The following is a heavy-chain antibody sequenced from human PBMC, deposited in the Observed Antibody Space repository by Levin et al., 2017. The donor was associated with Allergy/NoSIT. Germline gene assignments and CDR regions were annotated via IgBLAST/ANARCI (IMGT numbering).Heavy chain of an antibody. Sequence: GGSLRLSCKASGYTFTGYYMHWVRQAPGQGLEWMGRINPNSGGTNYAQKFQGRVTMTRDTSISTAYMELSRLRSDDTAVYYCARGGRSPDWYFDLWGRGTLVTVSS. J-gene: IGHJ2*01. CDR1: GYTFTGYY. CDR2: INPNSGGT. CDR3: ARGGRSPDWYFDL. D-gene: IGHD1-26*01. V-gene: IGHV1-2*06.